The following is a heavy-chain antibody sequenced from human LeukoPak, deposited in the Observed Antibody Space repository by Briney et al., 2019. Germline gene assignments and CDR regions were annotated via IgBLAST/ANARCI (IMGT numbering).Heavy chain of an antibody. V-gene: IGHV3-21*01. CDR2: ITSSSSYI. CDR1: GFTFSSYS. Sequence: PGGSLRLSCAASGFTFSSYSMNWARQAPGKGLEWVSSITSSSSYIYYADSVKGRFTISRDNAKNSVYLQTNSLRAEDTAVYYCATYSRGGGWGQGTLVTVSS. D-gene: IGHD6-19*01. J-gene: IGHJ4*02. CDR3: ATYSRGGG.